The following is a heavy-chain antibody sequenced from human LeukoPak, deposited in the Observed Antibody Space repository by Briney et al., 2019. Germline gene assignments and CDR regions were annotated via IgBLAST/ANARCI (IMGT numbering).Heavy chain of an antibody. V-gene: IGHV3-23*01. CDR1: GFTFNSYV. CDR2: ISTRGGST. CDR3: AGGGAGAFDI. J-gene: IGHJ3*02. Sequence: GGSLRLSCAASGFTFNSYVMSWVRQTPGKGLEWVSYISTRGGSTYYADSVKGRFTISRDNSKNTLNLQMNSLRAEDTAVYYCAGGGAGAFDIWGQGTLVTVSS.